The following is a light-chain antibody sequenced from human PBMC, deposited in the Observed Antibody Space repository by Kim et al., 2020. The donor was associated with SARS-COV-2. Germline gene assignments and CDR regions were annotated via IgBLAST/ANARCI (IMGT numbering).Light chain of an antibody. CDR1: SSDVGSYNR. V-gene: IGLV2-18*02. CDR3: SSYTTSNTGV. Sequence: QSVLTQPPSVSGSPGQSVTISCTGTSSDVGSYNRVSWYQQPPGTAPKLIIYEVSNRPSGVPDRFSGSKSGNTASLTISGLQAEDEADYYCSSYTTSNTGVFGTGTKVTVL. CDR2: EVS. J-gene: IGLJ1*01.